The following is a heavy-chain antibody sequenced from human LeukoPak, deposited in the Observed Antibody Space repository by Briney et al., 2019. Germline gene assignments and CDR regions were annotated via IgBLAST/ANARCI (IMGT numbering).Heavy chain of an antibody. V-gene: IGHV3-23*01. CDR3: AKDRHGDSSSWKPVYFDY. J-gene: IGHJ4*02. CDR1: GFTFSSYA. Sequence: PGGSLRLSCAASGFTFSSYAMSWVRQAPGKGLEWVSAISGSGGSTYYADSVKGRFTISRDNSKNTLYLQMNSLRAEDTAVYYCAKDRHGDSSSWKPVYFDYWGQGTLVTVSS. CDR2: ISGSGGST. D-gene: IGHD6-13*01.